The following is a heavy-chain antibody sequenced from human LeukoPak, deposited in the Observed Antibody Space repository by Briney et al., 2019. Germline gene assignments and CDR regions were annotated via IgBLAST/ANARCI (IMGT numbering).Heavy chain of an antibody. CDR2: IYYSGNT. Sequence: SETLSLTCPVSGGSIRSYYWSWIRQPPGKGLEWIGYIYYSGNTNYNPSLKSRVTISVDTSKNQFSLKLSSVSAADTAVYYCARGAGYCGGDCYLNWFDPWGQGTLVTVSS. V-gene: IGHV4-59*01. CDR3: ARGAGYCGGDCYLNWFDP. J-gene: IGHJ5*02. CDR1: GGSIRSYY. D-gene: IGHD2-21*02.